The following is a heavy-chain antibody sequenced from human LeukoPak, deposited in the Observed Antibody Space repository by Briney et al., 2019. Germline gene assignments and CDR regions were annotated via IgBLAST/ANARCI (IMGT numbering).Heavy chain of an antibody. D-gene: IGHD4-17*01. CDR1: GGSISSYY. CDR3: ASHYGNFKYHFDY. CDR2: IYYSGST. Sequence: PSETLSLTCTVSGGSISSYYWSWIRQPPGKGLEWIGYIYYSGSTNYNPSLKSRVTISVDTSKNQFSLKLSSVTAADTAVYYCASHYGNFKYHFDYWGQGTLVTVSS. V-gene: IGHV4-59*01. J-gene: IGHJ4*02.